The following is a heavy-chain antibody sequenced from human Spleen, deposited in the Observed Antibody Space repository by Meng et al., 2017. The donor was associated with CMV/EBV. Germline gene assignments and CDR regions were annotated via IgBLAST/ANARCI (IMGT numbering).Heavy chain of an antibody. Sequence: YALSWVRQDPGKGLEWVSGITGTTGSTYYADSVKGRFTISRDNSKNTLYLQMSSLRAEDTALYYCAKDQGWGYCSSTSCPMSGGVDYWGQGTLVTVSS. CDR1: YA. CDR3: AKDQGWGYCSSTSCPMSGGVDY. V-gene: IGHV3-23*01. D-gene: IGHD2-2*01. CDR2: ITGTTGST. J-gene: IGHJ4*02.